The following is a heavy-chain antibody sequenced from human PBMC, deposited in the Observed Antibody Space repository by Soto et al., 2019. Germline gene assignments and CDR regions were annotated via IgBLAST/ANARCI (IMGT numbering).Heavy chain of an antibody. CDR1: GGSITTSGHS. D-gene: IGHD3-16*01. V-gene: IGHV4-30-2*01. Sequence: SETLSLTCGVTGGSITTSGHSWSWIRQTPGKGLEWIGCIYPSGTLFYNPSLRSRVTISMDASENNFSLRLASVTAADTAVYYCATYAAYANYYFHYWGRGTLVTVSS. CDR3: ATYAAYANYYFHY. J-gene: IGHJ4*01. CDR2: IYPSGTL.